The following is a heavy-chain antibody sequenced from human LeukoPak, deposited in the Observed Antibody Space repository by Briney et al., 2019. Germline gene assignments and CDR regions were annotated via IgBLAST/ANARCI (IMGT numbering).Heavy chain of an antibody. V-gene: IGHV4-4*02. CDR2: MYLSGTT. J-gene: IGHJ4*02. D-gene: IGHD6-19*01. Sequence: PSGTLSLTCAVSGGSISSINLWSWVRQPPGKGLAWIGEMYLSGTTHYNPSLKSRVTISIDKSRNQLSLELSSVTAADTAVYYCAGLEGRYSTGLYYYFDYWGQGILVTVSS. CDR3: AGLEGRYSTGLYYYFDY. CDR1: GGSISSINL.